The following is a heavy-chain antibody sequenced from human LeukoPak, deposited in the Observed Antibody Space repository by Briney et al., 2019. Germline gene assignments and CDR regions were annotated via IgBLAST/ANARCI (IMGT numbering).Heavy chain of an antibody. CDR1: GVSFSGYY. Sequence: SETLSLTWAVYGVSFSGYYWSWIRQPPGKGLEWIGEINHSGSTNYTPSLKSRVTISVDTSKNQFSLKLSSVTAADTAVYYCAREGVEEMACDYWGQGTLVTVSS. CDR3: AREGVEEMACDY. V-gene: IGHV4-34*01. J-gene: IGHJ4*02. CDR2: INHSGST. D-gene: IGHD5-24*01.